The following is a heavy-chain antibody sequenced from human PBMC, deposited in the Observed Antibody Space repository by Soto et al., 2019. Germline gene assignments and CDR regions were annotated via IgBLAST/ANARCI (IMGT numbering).Heavy chain of an antibody. CDR3: ARSPGDYSFDY. V-gene: IGHV3-30-3*01. CDR1: GFTFSNFA. Sequence: GGSLRLSCAASGFTFSNFAMHWVRQAPGEGLEWVTLTSFDGSNVYYADSVKGRFTISRDNSKNTLYLQMNSLRVEDTAVYYCARSPGDYSFDYWGQGILVTVSS. J-gene: IGHJ4*02. CDR2: TSFDGSNV. D-gene: IGHD4-17*01.